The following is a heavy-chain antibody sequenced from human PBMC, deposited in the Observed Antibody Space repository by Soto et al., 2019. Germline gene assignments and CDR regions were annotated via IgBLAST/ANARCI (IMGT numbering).Heavy chain of an antibody. D-gene: IGHD3-16*01. J-gene: IGHJ4*02. CDR3: VRGDGGYFDY. CDR2: ISAYNGHT. CDR1: GYTFTNYG. V-gene: IGHV1-18*01. Sequence: QVQLVQSGVEVKKPGASVKVSCKAMGYTFTNYGLGWVRQAPGEGLEWLGWISAYNGHTKYAQKVQDRVTLTTDTSASTAYLELRSLTSDDTAVYYCVRGDGGYFDYWGQGTLVLVSS.